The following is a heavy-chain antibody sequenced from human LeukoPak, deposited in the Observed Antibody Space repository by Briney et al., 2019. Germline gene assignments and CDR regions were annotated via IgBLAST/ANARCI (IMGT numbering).Heavy chain of an antibody. CDR2: ISGFGENT. CDR3: AKGSSGYYVDN. V-gene: IGHV3-23*01. Sequence: GGSLRLSCAASGFTFSSSAMSWVRQAPGKGLEWVSTISGFGENTYYADSVKGRFAISRDNFKSALFLQMNSLRAEDTAVYYCAKGSSGYYVDNWGQGTLVTVCS. D-gene: IGHD3-22*01. J-gene: IGHJ4*02. CDR1: GFTFSSSA.